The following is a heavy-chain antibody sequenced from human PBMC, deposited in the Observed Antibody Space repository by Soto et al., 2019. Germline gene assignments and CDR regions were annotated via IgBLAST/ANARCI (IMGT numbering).Heavy chain of an antibody. Sequence: QVQVVESGGGVVQPGRSLRLSGAASGFTFSSYGMHWVRQAPGKGLEWVAIISWDGNNKYYADSVKGRFTISRDSSKNTLFLQMNSLRAEDTAVYYCAKGGSSSARYFDRWGQGTLVIVSS. CDR3: AKGGSSSARYFDR. V-gene: IGHV3-30*18. D-gene: IGHD6-6*01. CDR2: ISWDGNNK. CDR1: GFTFSSYG. J-gene: IGHJ5*02.